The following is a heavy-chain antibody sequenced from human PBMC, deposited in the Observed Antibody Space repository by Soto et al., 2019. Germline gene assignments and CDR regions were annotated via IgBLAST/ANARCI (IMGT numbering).Heavy chain of an antibody. J-gene: IGHJ6*02. CDR1: GYSFTSYW. Sequence: GESLKISCKGSGYSFTSYWINWVRQMPGKGLEWMGRIDLSDSYTNYSPSFQGHVTISAGKSLSTAYLQWSSLKASDTAIYYCARLEEAGFYGMDVGGQGTTVTVSS. D-gene: IGHD1-1*01. V-gene: IGHV5-10-1*01. CDR2: IDLSDSYT. CDR3: ARLEEAGFYGMDV.